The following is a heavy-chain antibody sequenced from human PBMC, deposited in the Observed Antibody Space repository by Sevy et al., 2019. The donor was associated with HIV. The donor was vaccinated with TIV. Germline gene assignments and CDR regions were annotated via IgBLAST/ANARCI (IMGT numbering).Heavy chain of an antibody. V-gene: IGHV1-8*01. CDR3: AKGPEKPYYYYYMDV. CDR2: MNPNTGNT. J-gene: IGHJ6*03. Sequence: ASVKVSCKASGYTFTSYDINCVRQATGQGLEWMGLMNPNTGNTGYAQKFQGRVTMTRNTSISTAYMELSSLRSEDTAVYYCAKGPEKPYYYYYMDVLGKGTTVTVSS. CDR1: GYTFTSYD.